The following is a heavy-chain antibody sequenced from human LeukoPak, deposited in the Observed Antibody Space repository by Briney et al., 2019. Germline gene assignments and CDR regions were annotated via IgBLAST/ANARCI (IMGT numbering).Heavy chain of an antibody. CDR2: IYYSGST. CDR1: GGSISSYY. J-gene: IGHJ5*02. D-gene: IGHD2-8*01. V-gene: IGHV4-59*08. CDR3: ARLMDWFDP. Sequence: SETLSLTCTVSGGSISSYYWSWIRQPPGKGLEWIGYIYYSGSTNYNPSLKNRVTISVDTSKNQFSLKLSSVTAADTAVYYCARLMDWFDPWGQGTLVTVSS.